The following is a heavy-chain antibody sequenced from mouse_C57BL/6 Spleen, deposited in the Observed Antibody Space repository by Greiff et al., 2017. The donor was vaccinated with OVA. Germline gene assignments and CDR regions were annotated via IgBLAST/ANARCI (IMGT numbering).Heavy chain of an antibody. CDR3: ARADEGWYFDV. CDR2: ISSGSSTI. V-gene: IGHV5-17*01. Sequence: EVKVEESGGGLVKPGGSLKLSCAASGFTFSDYGMHWVRQAPEKGLEWVAYISSGSSTIYYADTVKGRFTISRDNAKNTLFLQMTSLRSEDTAMYYCARADEGWYFDVWGTGTTVTVSS. CDR1: GFTFSDYG. J-gene: IGHJ1*03.